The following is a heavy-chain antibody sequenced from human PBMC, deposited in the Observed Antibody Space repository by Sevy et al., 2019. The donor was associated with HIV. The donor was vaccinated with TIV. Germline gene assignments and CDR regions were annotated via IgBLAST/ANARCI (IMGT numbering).Heavy chain of an antibody. J-gene: IGHJ6*02. Sequence: GGSLRLSCAASGFTFSSYGMHWVRQAPGKGLEWVAVISYDGSNKYYADSVKGRFTISRDKSKNTLYLQMSSLRAEDTAVYYCAKARGLRFLDSMDVWGQGTTVTVSS. V-gene: IGHV3-30*18. CDR2: ISYDGSNK. CDR1: GFTFSSYG. D-gene: IGHD3-3*01. CDR3: AKARGLRFLDSMDV.